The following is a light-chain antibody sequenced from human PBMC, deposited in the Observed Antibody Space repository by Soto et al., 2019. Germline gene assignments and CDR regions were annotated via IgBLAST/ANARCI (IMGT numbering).Light chain of an antibody. Sequence: EIVLTQSPGPLSLSPGERANLSGRASQSVSSNLAWYQQKPGQAPRLLIYGASTRATGIPARFSGSGSGTEFTLTISSLQSEDFAVYFCQQYNNWPLTFGQGTKVDIK. V-gene: IGKV3-15*01. J-gene: IGKJ1*01. CDR2: GAS. CDR3: QQYNNWPLT. CDR1: QSVSSN.